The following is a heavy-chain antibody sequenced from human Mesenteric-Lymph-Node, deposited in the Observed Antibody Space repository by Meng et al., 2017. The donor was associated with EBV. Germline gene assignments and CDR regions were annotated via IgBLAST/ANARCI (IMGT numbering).Heavy chain of an antibody. CDR1: GSSLSTTGVG. V-gene: IGHV2-5*02. CDR3: AHRLEAFDH. CDR2: IHWDDDK. D-gene: IGHD1-1*01. Sequence: QLTLKQSGPTLVKPTQTLTLTCTFTGSSLSTTGVGVGWIRQTPGKALEWLALIHWDDDKRYSPSLKSRLTITKDTSKNQVVLTMTNMDPVDTATYYCAHRLEAFDHWGQGTLVTVSS. J-gene: IGHJ4*02.